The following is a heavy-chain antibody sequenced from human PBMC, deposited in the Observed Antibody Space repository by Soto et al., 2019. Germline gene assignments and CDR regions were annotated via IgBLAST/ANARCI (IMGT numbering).Heavy chain of an antibody. J-gene: IGHJ5*02. V-gene: IGHV4-39*01. D-gene: IGHD2-15*01. Sequence: SETLSLTCTVSGGSISRSSYSWAWIRQPPGKGLEWIGTLYYSGNTYYNPSLKSRVTISVDTSKNQFSLKLSSVTAADTAVYYCATRQGGSYNWFDPWGQGTLVTVSS. CDR1: GGSISRSSYS. CDR2: LYYSGNT. CDR3: ATRQGGSYNWFDP.